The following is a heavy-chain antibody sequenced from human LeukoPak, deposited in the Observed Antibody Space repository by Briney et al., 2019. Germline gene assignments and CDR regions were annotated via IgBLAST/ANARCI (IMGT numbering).Heavy chain of an antibody. J-gene: IGHJ4*02. V-gene: IGHV4-4*07. D-gene: IGHD4-17*01. CDR2: IYTSGST. Sequence: PSETLSLTCTVSGGSISSYYWSWIRQPAGKGLEWIGRIYTSGSTNYNPSLKSRVTMSVDTSKNQFSLKLSSVTAADTAVYYCARVVPNYGDYVFDYWGQGTLVTVSS. CDR3: ARVVPNYGDYVFDY. CDR1: GGSISSYY.